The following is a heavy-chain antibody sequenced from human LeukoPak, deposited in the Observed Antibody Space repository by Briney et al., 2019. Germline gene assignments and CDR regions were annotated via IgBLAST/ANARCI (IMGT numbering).Heavy chain of an antibody. CDR1: GFTFSSYA. D-gene: IGHD3-10*01. V-gene: IGHV3-30-3*01. J-gene: IGHJ4*02. CDR2: ISYDGSNK. CDR3: AREELLWFGDPPRGFDY. Sequence: GGSLRLSCAASGFTFSSYAMHWVRQAPGKGLEWVAVISYDGSNKYYADSVKGRFTISRDNSKNTLYLQMNSLRAEDTAVYYCAREELLWFGDPPRGFDYWGQGTLVTVSS.